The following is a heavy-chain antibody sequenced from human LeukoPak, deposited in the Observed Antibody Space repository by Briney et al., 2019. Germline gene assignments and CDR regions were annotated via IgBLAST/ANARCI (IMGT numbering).Heavy chain of an antibody. CDR1: GGSFSGYY. Sequence: SETLSLTCAVYGGSFSGYYWSWIRQPPGKGLEWIGEINHSGSTNYNPSLKSRVTISVDTSKNQFSLKLSSVTAADTAVYYCATSFWTDAFDIWGQGTMVTVSS. D-gene: IGHD3-3*01. CDR2: INHSGST. V-gene: IGHV4-34*01. J-gene: IGHJ3*02. CDR3: ATSFWTDAFDI.